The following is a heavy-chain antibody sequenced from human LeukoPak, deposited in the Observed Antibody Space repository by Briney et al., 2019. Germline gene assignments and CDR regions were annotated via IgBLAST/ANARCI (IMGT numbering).Heavy chain of an antibody. CDR2: INHSGST. CDR3: ARVTFSGSLDY. J-gene: IGHJ4*02. Sequence: PSETLSLTCAVYGGSFSGYYWSWIRQPPGKGLEWIGEINHSGSTNYNPSLKSRVTISVDTSKNQFSLKLSSVTAADTAVYYCARVTFSGSLDYWGQGTLVTVSS. D-gene: IGHD3-10*01. V-gene: IGHV4-34*01. CDR1: GGSFSGYY.